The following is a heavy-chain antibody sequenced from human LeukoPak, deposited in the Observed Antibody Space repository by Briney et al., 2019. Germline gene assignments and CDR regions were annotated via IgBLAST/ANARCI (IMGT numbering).Heavy chain of an antibody. CDR1: GFTFSSYW. CDR3: AKLLSVAGDY. J-gene: IGHJ4*02. CDR2: ISSSGSAM. D-gene: IGHD6-19*01. Sequence: PGGSLRLSCAASGFTFSSYWMNWVRQAPGKGLEWVSYISSSGSAMYYADSVKGRFTISRDNAKKSLYLQMNSLRAEDTAVYYCAKLLSVAGDYWGQGALVTVSS. V-gene: IGHV3-48*04.